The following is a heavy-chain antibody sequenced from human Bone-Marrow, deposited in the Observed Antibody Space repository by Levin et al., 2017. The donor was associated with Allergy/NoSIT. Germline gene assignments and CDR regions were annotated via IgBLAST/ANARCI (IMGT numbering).Heavy chain of an antibody. CDR2: ISYDGSNK. V-gene: IGHV3-30-3*01. Sequence: PGGSLRLSCAASGFTFSSYAMHWVRQAPGKGLEWVAVISYDGSNKYYADSVKGRFTISRDNSKNTLYLQMNSLRAEDTAVYYCAREPPEGSGYSNQPHNWFDPWGQGTLVTVSS. D-gene: IGHD3-22*01. J-gene: IGHJ5*02. CDR3: AREPPEGSGYSNQPHNWFDP. CDR1: GFTFSSYA.